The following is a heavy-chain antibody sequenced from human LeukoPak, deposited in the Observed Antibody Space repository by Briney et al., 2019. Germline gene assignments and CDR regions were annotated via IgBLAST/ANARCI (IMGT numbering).Heavy chain of an antibody. Sequence: GGSLRLSCVASGFTFSSFSMNWVRQAPGKGLEWVSSISSSSSYIYYADSVKGRFTISRDNAKNSLYLQMNSLRAEDTAVYYCASSSTYYYYGMDVWGQGTTVTVSS. CDR3: ASSSTYYYYGMDV. CDR2: ISSSSSYI. CDR1: GFTFSSFS. V-gene: IGHV3-21*01. D-gene: IGHD6-6*01. J-gene: IGHJ6*02.